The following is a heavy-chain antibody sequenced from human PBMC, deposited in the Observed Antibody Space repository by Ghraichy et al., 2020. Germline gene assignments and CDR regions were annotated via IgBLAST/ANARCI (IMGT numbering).Heavy chain of an antibody. CDR3: ARAAAMVPRNDS. D-gene: IGHD5-18*01. CDR2: INHSGST. CDR1: GGSFSGYY. J-gene: IGHJ4*02. V-gene: IGHV4-34*01. Sequence: SQTLSLTCAVYGGSFSGYYWSWIRQPPGKGLEWIGEINHSGSTNYNPSLKSRVTISVDTSKNQFSLKLSSVTAADTAVYYCARAAAMVPRNDSWGQGTLVTVSS.